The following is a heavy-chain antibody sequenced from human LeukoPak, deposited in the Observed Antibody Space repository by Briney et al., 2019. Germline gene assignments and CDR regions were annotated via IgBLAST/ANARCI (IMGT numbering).Heavy chain of an antibody. CDR3: ARVDYDFWSGHPGLDWFDP. Sequence: PSETLSLTCAVYGGSFSGYYWSWIRQPPGKGLEWIGEINHSGSTNYNPSLKSRVTISVDTSKNQFSLKLSSVTAADTAVYYCARVDYDFWSGHPGLDWFDPWGQGTLVTASS. D-gene: IGHD3-3*01. CDR2: INHSGST. CDR1: GGSFSGYY. V-gene: IGHV4-34*01. J-gene: IGHJ5*02.